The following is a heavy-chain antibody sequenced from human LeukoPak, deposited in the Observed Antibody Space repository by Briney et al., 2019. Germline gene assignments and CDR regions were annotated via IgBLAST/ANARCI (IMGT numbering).Heavy chain of an antibody. J-gene: IGHJ4*02. V-gene: IGHV1-2*02. D-gene: IGHD2-2*01. CDR1: GYTFTGYY. Sequence: ASVKVSCKASGYTFTGYYMHWVRQAPGQGLEWMGWINPNSGGTNYAQKFQGRVTMTRDTSISTAYMEVSRLRSDDTAVYYCATEGYCSSASCHHDYWGQGTLVTVSS. CDR3: ATEGYCSSASCHHDY. CDR2: INPNSGGT.